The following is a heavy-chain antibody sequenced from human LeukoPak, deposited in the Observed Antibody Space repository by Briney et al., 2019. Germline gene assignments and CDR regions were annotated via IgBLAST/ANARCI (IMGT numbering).Heavy chain of an antibody. V-gene: IGHV3-64*01. CDR3: ARDQDNWNYGEYYFDY. CDR1: GFTFISYA. J-gene: IGHJ4*02. D-gene: IGHD1-7*01. CDR2: ISSNGGST. Sequence: GGSLRLSCAASGFTFISYAMHWVRQAPGKGLEYVSAISSNGGSTYYANSVKGRFTISRDNSKNTLYLQMGSLRAEDMAVYYCARDQDNWNYGEYYFDYWGQGTLVTVSS.